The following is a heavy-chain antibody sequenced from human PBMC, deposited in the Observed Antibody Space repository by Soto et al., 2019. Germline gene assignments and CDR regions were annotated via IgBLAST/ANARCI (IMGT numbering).Heavy chain of an antibody. J-gene: IGHJ4*02. Sequence: SETLSLTWAVSGGPIRSGGYSWSWIRQPPGKGLEWIGYIYYSGSTNYNPSLKSRVTISVDTSKNQFSLKLSSVTAADTAVYYCARRYGASFDYWGQGTLVTVSS. CDR2: IYYSGST. V-gene: IGHV4-61*08. CDR1: GGPIRSGGYS. D-gene: IGHD4-17*01. CDR3: ARRYGASFDY.